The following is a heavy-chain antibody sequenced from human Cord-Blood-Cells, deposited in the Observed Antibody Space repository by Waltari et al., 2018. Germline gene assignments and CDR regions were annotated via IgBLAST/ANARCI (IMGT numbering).Heavy chain of an antibody. J-gene: IGHJ4*02. CDR2: IIPIFGTA. CDR1: GGTFSSYA. D-gene: IGHD2-2*01. CDR3: ARGGRRHCSSTSCYFDY. V-gene: IGHV1-69*01. Sequence: QVQLVQSGAEVKKPGSSVKVSCKASGGTFSSYAISWVRPAPGQGLEWMGGIIPIFGTANYGQEFQGRVTITADESTSTAYMELSSLRSEDTAVYYCARGGRRHCSSTSCYFDYWGQGTLVTVSS.